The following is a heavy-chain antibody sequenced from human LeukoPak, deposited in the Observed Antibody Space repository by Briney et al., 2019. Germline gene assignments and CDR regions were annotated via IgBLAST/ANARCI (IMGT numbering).Heavy chain of an antibody. Sequence: SETLSLTCTVSGGSISSSSYYWGWIRQPPGKGLEWIGSIYYSGRTYYNPSLKSRVTISVDTSKNQFYLKLSSVNAADTAVYYCARARKGYSYGFDYWGQGTLVTVSS. D-gene: IGHD5-18*01. CDR3: ARARKGYSYGFDY. J-gene: IGHJ4*02. CDR1: GGSISSSSYY. CDR2: IYYSGRT. V-gene: IGHV4-39*07.